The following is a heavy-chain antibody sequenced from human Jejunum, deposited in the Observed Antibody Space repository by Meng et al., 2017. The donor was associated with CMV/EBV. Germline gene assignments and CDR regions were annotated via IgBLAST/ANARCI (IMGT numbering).Heavy chain of an antibody. D-gene: IGHD3-3*01. Sequence: SCPGSGFTFSDYYISWIRQAPGKGLEWLAYVSPGGTTVYYADSVKGRFTISRDNAKNSLHLQMNNLRGEDTAVYSCASSRGFTRFDPWGQGTLVTVSS. V-gene: IGHV3-11*04. CDR1: GFTFSDYY. CDR3: ASSRGFTRFDP. J-gene: IGHJ5*02. CDR2: VSPGGTTV.